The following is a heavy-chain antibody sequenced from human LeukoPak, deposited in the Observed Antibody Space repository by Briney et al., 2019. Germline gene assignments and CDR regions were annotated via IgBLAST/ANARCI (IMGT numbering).Heavy chain of an antibody. CDR1: GFAVSSNY. V-gene: IGHV3-53*04. CDR3: ARGGIAAAGMLDYYYGMDV. D-gene: IGHD6-13*01. J-gene: IGHJ6*02. CDR2: IYSGGST. Sequence: GGSLRLSRAASGFAVSSNYMSWVRQAPGKGLEWVSVIYSGGSTYYADSVKGRFTISRHNSKNTLYLQMNSLRAEDTAVYYCARGGIAAAGMLDYYYGMDVWGQGTMVTVSS.